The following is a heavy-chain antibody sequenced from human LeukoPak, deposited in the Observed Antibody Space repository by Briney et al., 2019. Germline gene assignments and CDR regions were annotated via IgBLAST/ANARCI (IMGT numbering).Heavy chain of an antibody. CDR3: ASIPKSGYFQH. CDR2: IYYSGST. V-gene: IGHV4-30-4*08. D-gene: IGHD2-2*02. Sequence: PSQTLSLTCTVSGGSISSGDYYWSWIRQPPGKGLEWIGYIYYSGSTYYNPSLKSRVTISVYTSKNQFSLKLSSVTAADTAVYYCASIPKSGYFQHWGQGTLVTVSS. J-gene: IGHJ1*01. CDR1: GGSISSGDYY.